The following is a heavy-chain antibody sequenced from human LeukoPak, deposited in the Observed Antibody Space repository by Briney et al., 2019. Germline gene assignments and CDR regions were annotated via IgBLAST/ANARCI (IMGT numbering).Heavy chain of an antibody. CDR3: GKSEVTIPDSH. V-gene: IGHV3-7*01. D-gene: IGHD2-21*02. CDR2: INYDGSQK. Sequence: PGRSLRLSCAASGFNFRGFGMHWVRQAPGKGPEWLANINYDGSQKYHVDSVKGRFTISRDNAKNSLYLQMNSLRVEDTAVYYCGKSEVTIPDSHWGQGTPVTVSS. CDR1: GFNFRGFG. J-gene: IGHJ4*01.